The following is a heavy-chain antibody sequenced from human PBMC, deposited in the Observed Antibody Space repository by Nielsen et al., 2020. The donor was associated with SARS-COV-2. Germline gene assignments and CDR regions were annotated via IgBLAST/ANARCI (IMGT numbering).Heavy chain of an antibody. D-gene: IGHD2-2*01. Sequence: SETLSLTCPVSGGSISSYYWSWIPQPPGKGLEWIGYIYYSGSTNYNPSLKSRVTISVDTSKNQFSLKLSSVTAADTAVYYCTAGGYCSSTSCYGAFDIWGQGTMVTVSS. V-gene: IGHV4-59*01. CDR3: TAGGYCSSTSCYGAFDI. CDR2: IYYSGST. J-gene: IGHJ3*02. CDR1: GGSISSYY.